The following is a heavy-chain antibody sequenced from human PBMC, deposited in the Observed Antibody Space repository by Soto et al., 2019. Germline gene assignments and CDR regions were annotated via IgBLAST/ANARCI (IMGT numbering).Heavy chain of an antibody. Sequence: ASVKVSCKASGYTFTSYGISWVRQAPGQGLEWMGWISAYNGNTNYAQKLQGRVTMTTDTTTNTAYMELRNLRSDDTAVYYCARGPKDYYDNSANYFLDYWGQGTLVTVSS. V-gene: IGHV1-18*01. CDR3: ARGPKDYYDNSANYFLDY. CDR2: ISAYNGNT. CDR1: GYTFTSYG. D-gene: IGHD3-22*01. J-gene: IGHJ4*02.